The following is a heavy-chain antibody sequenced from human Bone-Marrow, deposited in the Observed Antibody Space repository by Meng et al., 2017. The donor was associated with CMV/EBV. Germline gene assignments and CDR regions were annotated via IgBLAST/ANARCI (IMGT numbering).Heavy chain of an antibody. CDR1: GGTFSSYA. CDR2: IIPNLGIA. J-gene: IGHJ3*02. Sequence: SVKVSCKASGGTFSSYAISWVRQAPGQGLEWMGGIIPNLGIANYAQKFQGRVTITADKSTSTAYMELSRLRSEERTVYYCARWRYCGGDGLDAFDIWGQGTMVTVSS. V-gene: IGHV1-69*10. D-gene: IGHD2-21*01. CDR3: ARWRYCGGDGLDAFDI.